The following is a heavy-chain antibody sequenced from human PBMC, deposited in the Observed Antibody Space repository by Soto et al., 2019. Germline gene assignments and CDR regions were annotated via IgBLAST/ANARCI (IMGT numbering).Heavy chain of an antibody. D-gene: IGHD6-19*01. CDR2: INPNSGGT. J-gene: IGHJ6*02. CDR1: GCTFTGYY. Sequence: ASVKVSCKASGCTFTGYYMHWVRQAPGQGLEWMGWINPNSGGTNYAQKFQGWVTMTRDTSISTAYMELSRLRSDDTAVYYCARGAQWLVPYYYGMDVWGQGTTVTVSS. V-gene: IGHV1-2*04. CDR3: ARGAQWLVPYYYGMDV.